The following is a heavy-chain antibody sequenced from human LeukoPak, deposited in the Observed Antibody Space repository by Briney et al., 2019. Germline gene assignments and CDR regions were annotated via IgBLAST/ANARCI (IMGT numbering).Heavy chain of an antibody. CDR2: INQDGSDK. J-gene: IGHJ5*02. CDR3: ARDKGSPSIAAAGTNWFDP. D-gene: IGHD6-13*01. CDR1: GFTFSTSW. V-gene: IGHV3-7*01. Sequence: GGSLRLSCAASGFTFSTSWMSWVRHTPGKGLEWVANINQDGSDKYYVDSVKGRFTISRDNAKNSLYLQMNSLRAEDTAVYYCARDKGSPSIAAAGTNWFDPWGQGTLVTVSS.